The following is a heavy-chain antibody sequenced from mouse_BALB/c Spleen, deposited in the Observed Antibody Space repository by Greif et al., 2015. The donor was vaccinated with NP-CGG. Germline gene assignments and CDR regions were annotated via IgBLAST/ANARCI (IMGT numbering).Heavy chain of an antibody. CDR2: IYPGGGYT. D-gene: IGHD2-1*01. J-gene: IGHJ3*01. V-gene: IGHV1-63*02. CDR3: AREGIYYPQRESFFAY. Sequence: QVQLQQSGAELVRPGTSVKISCKASGYTFTNYWLGWVKQRPGHGLEWIGDIYPGGGYTNYNEKFKGKATLTADTSSSTAYMQLSSLTSEDSAVYFCAREGIYYPQRESFFAYWGQGTLVTVSA. CDR1: GYTFTNYW.